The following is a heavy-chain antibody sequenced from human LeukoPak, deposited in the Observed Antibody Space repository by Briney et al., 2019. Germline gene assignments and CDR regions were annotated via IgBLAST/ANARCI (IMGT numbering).Heavy chain of an antibody. CDR1: GGSISSYY. V-gene: IGHV4-59*01. D-gene: IGHD1-26*01. J-gene: IGHJ4*02. Sequence: SETLSLTCTVSGGSISSYYWSWIRQPPGKGLEWIGYIYYSGSTNYNPSLKSRVTISVDTSMNQFSLKLSSVTAADTAVYYCAREKMGAATDYWGQGTLVTVSS. CDR2: IYYSGST. CDR3: AREKMGAATDY.